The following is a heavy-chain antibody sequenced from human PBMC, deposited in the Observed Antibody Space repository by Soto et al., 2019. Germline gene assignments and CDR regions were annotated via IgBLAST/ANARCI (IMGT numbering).Heavy chain of an antibody. J-gene: IGHJ4*02. CDR2: ISYDGSNK. Sequence: QVQLVESGGGVVQPGRSLRLSCAASGFTFSSYGMHWVRQAPGKGLEWVAVISYDGSNKYYADSVKGRFTISRDNSKNTLYLQMNSLRAEDTAVYYCAKGGVRGRDYFDYWGQGTLVTVSS. CDR1: GFTFSSYG. D-gene: IGHD3-10*01. CDR3: AKGGVRGRDYFDY. V-gene: IGHV3-30*18.